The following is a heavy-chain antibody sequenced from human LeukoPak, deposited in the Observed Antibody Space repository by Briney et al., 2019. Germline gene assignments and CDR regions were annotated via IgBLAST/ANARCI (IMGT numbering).Heavy chain of an antibody. J-gene: IGHJ4*02. CDR3: ARGAAMVTYYFDY. Sequence: GGSLRLSCAASGFTFSSYWMSWVRQAPGKGLEWVANIKQDGSEKYYVDSVKGRFTISRDNAKNSLYLQMNSLRAEDTAVYYCARGAAMVTYYFDYWGQGTLVTVSS. D-gene: IGHD5-18*01. CDR1: GFTFSSYW. CDR2: IKQDGSEK. V-gene: IGHV3-7*01.